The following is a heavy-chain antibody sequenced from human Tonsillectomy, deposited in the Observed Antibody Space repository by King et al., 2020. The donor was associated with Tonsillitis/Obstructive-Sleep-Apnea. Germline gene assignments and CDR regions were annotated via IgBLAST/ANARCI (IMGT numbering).Heavy chain of an antibody. V-gene: IGHV4-39*02. J-gene: IGHJ6*03. CDR3: AREATNYYMDV. CDR1: GGSISSSSYY. Sequence: LQLQESGPGLVKPSETLSLTCTVSGGSISSSSYYWGWIRQPPGKGLEWIGSIYYSGSTYYNPSLKSRVNISVDTSKNQFSLKLSSVTAADTAVYYCAREATNYYMDVWGKGTTVTVSS. CDR2: IYYSGST.